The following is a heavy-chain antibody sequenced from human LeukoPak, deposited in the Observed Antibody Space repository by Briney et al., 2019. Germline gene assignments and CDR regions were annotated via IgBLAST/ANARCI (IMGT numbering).Heavy chain of an antibody. J-gene: IGHJ4*02. CDR3: AKRYTSGSYYFDY. CDR2: ITDSGAGT. Sequence: GGSLRLSCAASGFTFSTHAMSWVRQAPGKGLEWVSAITDSGAGTFYADSVEGRFTISRDNSKNTLYLQMNSLRAEDTAVYFCAKRYTSGSYYFDYWGQGTLVTVSS. CDR1: GFTFSTHA. V-gene: IGHV3-23*01. D-gene: IGHD6-19*01.